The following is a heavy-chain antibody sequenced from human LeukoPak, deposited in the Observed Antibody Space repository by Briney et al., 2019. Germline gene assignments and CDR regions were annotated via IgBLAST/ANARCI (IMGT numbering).Heavy chain of an antibody. CDR3: ARHSGYYYARDAFDI. V-gene: IGHV4-59*08. D-gene: IGHD3-22*01. J-gene: IGHJ3*02. CDR2: IYYSGST. Sequence: SETLSLTCTVSGGSISSYYWSWIRQPAGKGLEWIGYIYYSGSTNYNPSLKSRVTISVDTSKNQFSLKLSSETAADTAVYYCARHSGYYYARDAFDIWGQGTMVTVSS. CDR1: GGSISSYY.